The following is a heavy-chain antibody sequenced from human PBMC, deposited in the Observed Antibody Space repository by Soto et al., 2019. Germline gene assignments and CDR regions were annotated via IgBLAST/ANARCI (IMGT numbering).Heavy chain of an antibody. V-gene: IGHV1-46*01. Sequence: ASGKVSCKASGYTFTSYYMHWVRQAPGQGLEWMGIINPSGGSTSYAQKFQGRVTMTRDTSTSTVYMELSSLRSEDTAVYYCARDPSAAAGTSYFDYWGQGTLVTVSS. CDR2: INPSGGST. J-gene: IGHJ4*02. CDR3: ARDPSAAAGTSYFDY. CDR1: GYTFTSYY. D-gene: IGHD6-13*01.